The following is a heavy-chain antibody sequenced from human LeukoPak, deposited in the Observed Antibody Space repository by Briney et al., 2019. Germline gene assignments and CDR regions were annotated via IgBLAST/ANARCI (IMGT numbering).Heavy chain of an antibody. V-gene: IGHV3-21*04. CDR1: GFTFSSYS. CDR3: ARDYGDYPASDY. J-gene: IGHJ4*02. D-gene: IGHD4-17*01. Sequence: GGSLRLSCAASGFTFSSYSMNWVRQAPGKGLEWVSSISSSSSYIYYADSVKGRFTISRDNAKNSLYLQMNSLRAEDTAVYYCARDYGDYPASDYWGQGTLVTVSS. CDR2: ISSSSSYI.